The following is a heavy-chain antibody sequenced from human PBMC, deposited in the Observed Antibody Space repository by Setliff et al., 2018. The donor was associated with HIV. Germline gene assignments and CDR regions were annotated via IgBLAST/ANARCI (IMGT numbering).Heavy chain of an antibody. D-gene: IGHD4-17*01. CDR1: GYSISSGYY. CDR2: IYYSGST. Sequence: SETLSLTCTVSGYSISSGYYWSWIRQSPGKGLEWLGYIYYSGSTTYNPSLRSRVTISIDTSKNQFSLNLRSVTAADTAVYYCARDPPGYGDSKDYWGQGKLVTVSS. CDR3: ARDPPGYGDSKDY. V-gene: IGHV4-61*01. J-gene: IGHJ4*02.